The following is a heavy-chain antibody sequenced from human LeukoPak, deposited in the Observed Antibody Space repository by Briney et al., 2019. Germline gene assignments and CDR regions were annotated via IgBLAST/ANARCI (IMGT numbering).Heavy chain of an antibody. CDR3: AKAESGDFDY. D-gene: IGHD3-10*01. Sequence: GGSLRLSCAASGFTFSGYAMSWVRQAPGKGLEWVSAISGSGGSTYYADSVKGRFTISRDNSKNTLYLQMNSLRAKDTAVYYCAKAESGDFDYWGQGTLVTVSS. J-gene: IGHJ4*02. CDR1: GFTFSGYA. CDR2: ISGSGGST. V-gene: IGHV3-23*01.